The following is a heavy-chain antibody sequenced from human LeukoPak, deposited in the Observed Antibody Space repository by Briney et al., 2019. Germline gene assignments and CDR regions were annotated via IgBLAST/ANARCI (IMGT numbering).Heavy chain of an antibody. V-gene: IGHV1-3*01. Sequence: ASVKVSCKASGYTFTSYAMHWVRQAPGQRLEWMGWINAGNGNTKYSQKFQDRVTITRDTSARIVYMELSSLRSEDTAIYYCARGAFLLGYCSGDSCYLNWFDPWGQGTLVTVSS. CDR2: INAGNGNT. J-gene: IGHJ5*02. CDR3: ARGAFLLGYCSGDSCYLNWFDP. CDR1: GYTFTSYA. D-gene: IGHD2-15*01.